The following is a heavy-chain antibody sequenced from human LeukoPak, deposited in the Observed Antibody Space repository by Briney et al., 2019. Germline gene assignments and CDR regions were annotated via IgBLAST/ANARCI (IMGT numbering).Heavy chain of an antibody. CDR3: TRDGYDSSGFDY. CDR2: ISYDGSNK. J-gene: IGHJ4*02. CDR1: AFTFNNYW. Sequence: GGSLRLSCVASAFTFNNYWMHWVRQAPGKGLVWVAVISYDGSNKYYADSVKGRFTISRDNSKNTPYLQMNSLRAEDTAVYYCTRDGYDSSGFDYWGQGTLVTVSS. V-gene: IGHV3-30-3*01. D-gene: IGHD3-22*01.